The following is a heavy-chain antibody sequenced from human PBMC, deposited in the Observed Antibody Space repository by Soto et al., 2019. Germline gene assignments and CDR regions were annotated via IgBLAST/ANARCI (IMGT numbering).Heavy chain of an antibody. D-gene: IGHD3-16*01. CDR2: IEQDGSEK. Sequence: EAQLEESGGGLVQSGGSLRLSCTASGFTFSTYWMTWVRHAPGKGLEWVANIEQDGSEKQYVYSVKGRFTVSRDNAKNSLYLQMDSLRPEDTAVYYCTRDPYLKYYGAFDIWGQGTMVTVSP. CDR3: TRDPYLKYYGAFDI. V-gene: IGHV3-7*01. J-gene: IGHJ3*02. CDR1: GFTFSTYW.